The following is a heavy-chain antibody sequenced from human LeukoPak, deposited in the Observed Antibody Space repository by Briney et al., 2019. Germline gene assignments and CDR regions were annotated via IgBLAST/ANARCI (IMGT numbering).Heavy chain of an antibody. V-gene: IGHV3-7*01. CDR1: GFTFSSYW. D-gene: IGHD3-10*01. CDR2: IKQDGSEK. J-gene: IGHJ4*02. CDR3: ARDLYGSGSYYPYFDY. Sequence: GGSLSLSCAASGFTFSSYWMSWVRQAPGKGLEWVANIKQDGSEKYYVHSVKGRFTISRDNAKSSLYLQMNSLRAEDTAVYYCARDLYGSGSYYPYFDYWGQGTLVTVSS.